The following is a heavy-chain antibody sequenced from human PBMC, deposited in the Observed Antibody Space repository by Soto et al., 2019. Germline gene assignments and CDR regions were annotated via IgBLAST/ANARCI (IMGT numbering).Heavy chain of an antibody. D-gene: IGHD5-12*01. Sequence: GGSLRLSCAASGFTFSSHWMSWVRQAPGKGLEWVANIKEDGSEKYYVDSVKGRFTISRDNAKNSLYLQMNSLRAEDTAVYYCARPQGGYDGYYFDYWGQGTLVTVSS. J-gene: IGHJ4*02. V-gene: IGHV3-7*03. CDR2: IKEDGSEK. CDR1: GFTFSSHW. CDR3: ARPQGGYDGYYFDY.